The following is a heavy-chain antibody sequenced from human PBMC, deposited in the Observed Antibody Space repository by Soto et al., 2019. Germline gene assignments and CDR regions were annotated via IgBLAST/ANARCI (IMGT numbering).Heavy chain of an antibody. CDR1: ALTFRGYW. J-gene: IGHJ4*01. CDR3: ATTLGYYDRTGPPFYFDY. V-gene: IGHV3-7*01. D-gene: IGHD3-22*01. CDR2: IKDDGGEE. Sequence: GGSLRLSCAASALTFRGYWMSWVRQARGKGLEWVANIKDDGGEEYYVDSVRGRFTIPSDNGKNSLYLQMNTMRAEDTALYHCATTLGYYDRTGPPFYFDYWRHGALVTVSS.